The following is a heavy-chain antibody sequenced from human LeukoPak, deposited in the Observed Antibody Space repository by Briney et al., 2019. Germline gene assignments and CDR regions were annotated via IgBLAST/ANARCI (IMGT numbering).Heavy chain of an antibody. Sequence: ASVKVSCKASGYTFTGYYIHWVRQAPGQGLEWMGWINPNSGGTNYSQKFQGRVTMTRATSISTAYMELSRLRSDDTAVYYCARDNLGGWFDPWGQGTLVTVSS. CDR2: INPNSGGT. CDR3: ARDNLGGWFDP. D-gene: IGHD1-20*01. J-gene: IGHJ5*02. CDR1: GYTFTGYY. V-gene: IGHV1-2*02.